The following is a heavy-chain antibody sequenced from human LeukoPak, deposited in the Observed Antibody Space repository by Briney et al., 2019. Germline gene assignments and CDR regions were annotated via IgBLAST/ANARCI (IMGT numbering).Heavy chain of an antibody. CDR1: GYTFTSYG. CDR2: ISAYNGNT. V-gene: IGHV1-18*01. Sequence: ASVKVSCKASGYTFTSYGISWVRQAPGQGLEWMGWISAYNGNTNYAQKLQGRVTTTTDTSTSTAYMELRSLRSDDTAVYYCARDWGDIVATIAYFDYWGQGTLVTVSS. J-gene: IGHJ4*02. CDR3: ARDWGDIVATIAYFDY. D-gene: IGHD5-12*01.